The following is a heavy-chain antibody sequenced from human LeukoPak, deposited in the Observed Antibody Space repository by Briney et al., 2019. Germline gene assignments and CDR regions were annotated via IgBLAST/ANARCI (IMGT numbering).Heavy chain of an antibody. CDR2: IYHSGST. D-gene: IGHD3-3*01. Sequence: TSETLSLTCAVSGYSISSGYYWGWIRPPPGKGLEWIGSIYHSGSTYYNPSLKSRVTISVDTSKNQFSLKLSSVTAADTAVYYCARLIPDFWSGYYTFWFDPWGQGTLVTVSS. V-gene: IGHV4-38-2*01. J-gene: IGHJ5*02. CDR1: GYSISSGYY. CDR3: ARLIPDFWSGYYTFWFDP.